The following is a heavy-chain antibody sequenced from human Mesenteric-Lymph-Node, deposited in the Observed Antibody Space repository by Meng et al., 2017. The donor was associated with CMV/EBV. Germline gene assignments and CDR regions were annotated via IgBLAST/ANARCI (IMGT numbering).Heavy chain of an antibody. CDR1: GFTFSSYW. D-gene: IGHD3-3*01. V-gene: IGHV3-7*01. CDR2: IRRDGGEK. CDR3: AKIGDNFWSGPDAFDI. Sequence: LTCAASGFTFSSYWMTWVRQAPGKGLEWVANIRRDGGEKYYVDSVKGRFTISRDNAENSVFLQMNSLRAEDTAVYYCAKIGDNFWSGPDAFDIWGQGTMVTVSS. J-gene: IGHJ3*02.